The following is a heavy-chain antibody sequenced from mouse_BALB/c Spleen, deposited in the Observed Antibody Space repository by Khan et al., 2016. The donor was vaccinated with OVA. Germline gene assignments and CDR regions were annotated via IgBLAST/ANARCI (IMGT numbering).Heavy chain of an antibody. J-gene: IGHJ4*01. CDR2: IWSDGST. CDR3: ARQPYYHYDVMDY. V-gene: IGHV2-6-1*01. D-gene: IGHD2-10*01. Sequence: QVQLKESGPGLVAPSQSLSITCTISGFSLTNYGIHWVRQPPGKGLEWLAVIWSDGSTNYNSVLKSRPSISKDNSKSQVFLKMNSLQTDDTAMYYCARQPYYHYDVMDYWGQGTSVTVSS. CDR1: GFSLTNYG.